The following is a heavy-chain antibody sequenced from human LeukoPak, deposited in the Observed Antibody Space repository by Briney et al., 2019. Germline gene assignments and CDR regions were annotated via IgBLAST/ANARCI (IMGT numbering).Heavy chain of an antibody. D-gene: IGHD3-10*01. Sequence: ASVKVSCKASGYTFTSYDINWVRQATGQGLEWIGWMNPKSGNTGYAQKFQGRVTMTRNTSISTAYMELSSLRSEDTAVYYCARVSITMVRGVPTNWFDPWGQGTLVTVSS. CDR2: MNPKSGNT. CDR3: ARVSITMVRGVPTNWFDP. J-gene: IGHJ5*02. V-gene: IGHV1-8*01. CDR1: GYTFTSYD.